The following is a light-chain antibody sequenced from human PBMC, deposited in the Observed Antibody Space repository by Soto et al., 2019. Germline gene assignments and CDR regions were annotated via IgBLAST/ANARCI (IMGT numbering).Light chain of an antibody. CDR2: EVT. Sequence: QSVLTQPASVSGSPGQSITISCTGTRSDVGAYNYVSWYQQYPGEAPKVLIYEVTNRPSGVSNRFTGSKSGNTASLTISGLQAEDEADYYCSSYTDSSTLVFGGGTKLTVL. CDR3: SSYTDSSTLV. V-gene: IGLV2-14*01. CDR1: RSDVGAYNY. J-gene: IGLJ3*02.